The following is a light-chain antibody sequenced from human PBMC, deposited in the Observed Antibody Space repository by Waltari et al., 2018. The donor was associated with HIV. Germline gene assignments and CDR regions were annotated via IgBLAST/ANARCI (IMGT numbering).Light chain of an antibody. V-gene: IGKV1D-8*01. Sequence: VIWMTKSPPLISASAGDRVTISCRLNQGISNYLVWFQQKPGKAPELILYAASTLQSGVSSRFSGSGSGTDFTLTINNLQSEDFATYYCQQYYSFPWTFGQGTRVEIK. CDR3: QQYYSFPWT. J-gene: IGKJ1*01. CDR2: AAS. CDR1: QGISNY.